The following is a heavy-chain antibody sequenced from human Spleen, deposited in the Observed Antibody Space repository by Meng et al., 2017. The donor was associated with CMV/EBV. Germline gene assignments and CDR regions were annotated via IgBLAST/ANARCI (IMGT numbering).Heavy chain of an antibody. CDR1: GFTFSSYA. CDR3: ARSGVGVVIIGYYYYGMDV. Sequence: GESLKISCAASGFTFSSYAMHWGRQAPGKGLEWVAVISYDGSNKYYADSVKGRFTISRDNSKNTLYLQMNSLRAEDTAVYYCARSGVGVVIIGYYYYGMDVWGQGTTVTVSS. J-gene: IGHJ6*02. CDR2: ISYDGSNK. V-gene: IGHV3-30*04. D-gene: IGHD3-3*01.